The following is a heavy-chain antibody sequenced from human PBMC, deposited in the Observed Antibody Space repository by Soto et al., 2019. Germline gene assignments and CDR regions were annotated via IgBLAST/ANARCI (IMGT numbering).Heavy chain of an antibody. CDR1: GYTFTSYD. J-gene: IGHJ6*03. CDR3: ARVYDFWSGYSHYYYYMDV. Sequence: ASVKVSCKASGYTFTSYDINWVRQATGQGLEWMGWMNPNSGNTGYAQKFQGRVTMTRNTSISTAYMELSSLRSEDTAVYYCARVYDFWSGYSHYYYYMDVWGKATTVTVSS. D-gene: IGHD3-3*01. V-gene: IGHV1-8*01. CDR2: MNPNSGNT.